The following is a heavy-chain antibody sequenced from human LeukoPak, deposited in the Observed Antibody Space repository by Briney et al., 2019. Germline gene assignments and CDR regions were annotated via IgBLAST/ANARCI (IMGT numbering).Heavy chain of an antibody. Sequence: SETLSLTCTVSGGSISSSSYYWGWIRQPPGKGLEWIGSIYYSGSTYYNPSLKSRVTISVDTSKNQFSLKLSSVTAADTAVYYCAHVHEDYFDYWGQGTLVTVSS. V-gene: IGHV4-39*01. CDR1: GGSISSSSYY. CDR3: AHVHEDYFDY. J-gene: IGHJ4*02. CDR2: IYYSGST.